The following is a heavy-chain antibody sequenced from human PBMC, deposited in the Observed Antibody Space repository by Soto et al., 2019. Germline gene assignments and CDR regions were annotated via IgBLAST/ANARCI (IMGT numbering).Heavy chain of an antibody. CDR2: SRDKPQGYST. J-gene: IGHJ4*02. D-gene: IGHD3-22*01. CDR1: GFTLIDHY. V-gene: IGHV3-72*01. CDR3: VRATYFSDSSGYTRCLDY. Sequence: GGSLRLSCACSGFTLIDHYIDWVRQAPGKGLEWVGRSRDKPQGYSTTYAASVKGRFTASRDESKNSAYLQMNSLKTEDTAVYYCVRATYFSDSSGYTRCLDYWGQGTLVTVSS.